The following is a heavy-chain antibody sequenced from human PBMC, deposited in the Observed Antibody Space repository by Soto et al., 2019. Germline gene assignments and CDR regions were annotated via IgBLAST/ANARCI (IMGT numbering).Heavy chain of an antibody. Sequence: GASVKVSCKASGYTFTSYDINWVRQATGQGLEWMGWMNPNSGNTGYAQKFQGRVTMTRNTSISTAYMELSSLRSEDTAVYYCARAKGRTKTYYYGSGSYWSYYYMDVWGKGTTVTVSS. J-gene: IGHJ6*03. CDR3: ARAKGRTKTYYYGSGSYWSYYYMDV. V-gene: IGHV1-8*01. D-gene: IGHD3-10*01. CDR1: GYTFTSYD. CDR2: MNPNSGNT.